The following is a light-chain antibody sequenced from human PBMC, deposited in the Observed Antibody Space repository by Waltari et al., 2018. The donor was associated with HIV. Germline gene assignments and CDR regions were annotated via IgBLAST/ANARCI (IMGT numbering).Light chain of an antibody. V-gene: IGLV3-21*02. CDR1: NIGSNS. J-gene: IGLJ2*01. Sequence: SYVLTQPPSVSVAPGQTARITCGGNNIGSNSVHWYQQKPGQAHVLVVYDDSDRPSGIPERFSGSNSGNTATLTISGVEAVEEADYYCQVWDSSSDHPGVVFGGGTKLTVL. CDR3: QVWDSSSDHPGVV. CDR2: DDS.